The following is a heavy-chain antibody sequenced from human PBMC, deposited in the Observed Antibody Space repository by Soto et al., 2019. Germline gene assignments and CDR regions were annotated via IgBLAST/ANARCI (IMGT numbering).Heavy chain of an antibody. Sequence: QVQLVQSGAEVKKPGSSVKVSCKASGGTFSSYAISWVRQAPGQGLEWMGGIIPIFGTANYAQKFQGRVRITADESTSTAYKELSSLISEDTAVYYCARSTMIVVVTTGYFQHWGQGTLVTVSS. CDR2: IIPIFGTA. D-gene: IGHD3-22*01. J-gene: IGHJ1*01. CDR3: ARSTMIVVVTTGYFQH. CDR1: GGTFSSYA. V-gene: IGHV1-69*12.